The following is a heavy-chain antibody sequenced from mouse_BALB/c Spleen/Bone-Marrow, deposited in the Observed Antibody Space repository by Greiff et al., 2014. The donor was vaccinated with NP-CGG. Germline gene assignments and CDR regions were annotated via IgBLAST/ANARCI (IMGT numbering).Heavy chain of an antibody. CDR1: GFSLTNYG. Sequence: VKLEESGPGLVAPSQSLSITCTVSGFSLTNYGVHWVRQPPGKGLEWLGVIWADGSTNYNSALMSRLSISKDNSKSQVFFKMNSLQTDDTAMYYCARITTATGAMDYWGQGTSVTVS. CDR3: ARITTATGAMDY. V-gene: IGHV2-9*02. CDR2: IWADGST. J-gene: IGHJ4*01. D-gene: IGHD1-2*01.